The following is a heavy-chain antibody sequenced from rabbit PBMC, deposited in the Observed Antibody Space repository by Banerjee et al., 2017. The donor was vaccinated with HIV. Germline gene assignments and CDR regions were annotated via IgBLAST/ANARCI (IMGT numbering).Heavy chain of an antibody. J-gene: IGHJ4*01. CDR2: IVTNSGNT. Sequence: QQQLEESGGGLVKPGGTLTLTCKASGIDFSSYYYMCWVRQAPGKGLEWIACIVTNSGNTYYASWAKGRFTISKTSSTTVTLQVTSLTAADTATYFCARGSGVAGYGDFNLWGPGTLVTVS. CDR3: ARGSGVAGYGDFNL. CDR1: GIDFSSYYY. D-gene: IGHD2-1*01. V-gene: IGHV1S45*01.